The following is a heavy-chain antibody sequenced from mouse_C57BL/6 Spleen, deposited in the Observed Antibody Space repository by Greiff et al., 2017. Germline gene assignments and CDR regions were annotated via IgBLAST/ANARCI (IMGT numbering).Heavy chain of an antibody. CDR3: ARGGDGEGAGFAY. J-gene: IGHJ3*01. Sequence: QFQLQQPGAELVMPGASVKLSCKASGYTFTSSWMHWVKQRPGTGLEWIGELDPSDSYTNYNRKFKGKSTLPVDKSSSTAYMQLSSLTSGESAVYYCARGGDGEGAGFAYWGQGTLVTGS. D-gene: IGHD2-13*01. V-gene: IGHV1-69*01. CDR1: GYTFTSSW. CDR2: LDPSDSYT.